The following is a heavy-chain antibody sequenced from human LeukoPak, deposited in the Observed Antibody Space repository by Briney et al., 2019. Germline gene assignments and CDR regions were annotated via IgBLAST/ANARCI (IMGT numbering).Heavy chain of an antibody. CDR3: ARGLWFGESHFDY. CDR2: INHSGST. J-gene: IGHJ4*02. V-gene: IGHV4-34*01. Sequence: SETLSLTCAVYGGSFSGYYWSWIRQPPGKGLGWIGEINHSGSTNYNPSLKSRVTISVDTSKNQFSLKLSSVTAADTAVYYCARGLWFGESHFDYWGQGTLVTVSS. CDR1: GGSFSGYY. D-gene: IGHD3-10*01.